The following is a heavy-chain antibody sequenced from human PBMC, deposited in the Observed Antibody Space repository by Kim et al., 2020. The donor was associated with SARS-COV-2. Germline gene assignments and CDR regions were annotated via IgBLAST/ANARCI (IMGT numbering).Heavy chain of an antibody. CDR3: AKGTALHNYSMDV. V-gene: IGHV3-23*01. D-gene: IGHD4-4*01. J-gene: IGHJ6*02. Sequence: YENTGKGRFTISRDNSINTLYLQLNSLRAEDTAVYYCAKGTALHNYSMDVWGQGTTVTVSS.